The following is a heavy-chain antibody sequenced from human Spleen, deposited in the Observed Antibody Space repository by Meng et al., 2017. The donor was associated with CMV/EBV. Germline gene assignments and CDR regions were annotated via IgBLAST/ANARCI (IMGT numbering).Heavy chain of an antibody. D-gene: IGHD2-15*01. CDR2: IGSDGRDM. CDR3: ARRVAESLGWDMGY. V-gene: IGHV3-74*02. Sequence: EVLWGKCGGVLFRAGGSLKLICGVCGLRRRRVWMCGVRQAPGKGLEWVSRIGSDGRDMTYAASVRGRFNISRDDAKNTLYLQMNSMRVEVTAVYYCARRVAESLGWDMGYWGQGTLVTVSS. CDR1: GLRRRRVW. J-gene: IGHJ4*02.